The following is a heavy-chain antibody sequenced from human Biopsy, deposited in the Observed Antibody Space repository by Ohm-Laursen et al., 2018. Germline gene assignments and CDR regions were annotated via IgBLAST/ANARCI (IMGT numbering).Heavy chain of an antibody. Sequence: SVKVSCKASGDAFLGYYLHWVRQAPGQGLEWMGSIYPNSGDTDFAQKFQGRVSMTRDTSVSTAYLELSSLRSDDTAIYYCAKDLLEWSLPSWGQGTLVTVSS. CDR3: AKDLLEWSLPS. D-gene: IGHD3-3*01. J-gene: IGHJ4*02. V-gene: IGHV1-2*02. CDR2: IYPNSGDT. CDR1: GDAFLGYY.